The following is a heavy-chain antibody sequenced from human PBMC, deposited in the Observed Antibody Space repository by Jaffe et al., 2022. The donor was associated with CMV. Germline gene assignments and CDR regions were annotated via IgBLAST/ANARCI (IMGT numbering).Heavy chain of an antibody. CDR1: GFTFSSYG. D-gene: IGHD4-17*01. CDR3: ARADDYGDPKGAFDI. V-gene: IGHV3-33*08. J-gene: IGHJ3*02. CDR2: IWYDGSNK. Sequence: QVQLVESGGGVVQPGRSLRLSCAASGFTFSSYGMHWVRQAPGKGLEWVAVIWYDGSNKYYADSVKGRFTISRDNSKNTLYLQMNSLRAEDTAVYYCARADDYGDPKGAFDIWGQGTMVTVSS.